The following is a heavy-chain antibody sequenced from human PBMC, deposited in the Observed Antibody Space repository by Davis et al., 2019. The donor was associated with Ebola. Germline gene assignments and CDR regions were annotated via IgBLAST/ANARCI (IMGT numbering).Heavy chain of an antibody. CDR2: ISYDGSNK. CDR3: AKDHRGDLLLGGDY. V-gene: IGHV3-30*18. Sequence: GESLKISCAASGFTFSSYGMHWVRQAPGKGLEWVAVISYDGSNKYYADSVKGRFTISRDNSKNTLYLQMNSLRAEDTAVYYGAKDHRGDLLLGGDYWGQGTLVTVSS. J-gene: IGHJ4*02. D-gene: IGHD1-26*01. CDR1: GFTFSSYG.